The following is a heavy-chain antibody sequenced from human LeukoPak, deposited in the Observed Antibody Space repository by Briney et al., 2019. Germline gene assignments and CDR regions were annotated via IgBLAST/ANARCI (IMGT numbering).Heavy chain of an antibody. Sequence: ASVKVSCKASGYTFTSYGISWVRQAPGQGLEWMGWISAYNGNTNYAQKLQGRVTMTTDTSTSTAYMELRSLRSDDTAVYYCARVLKSSSSWYRAFDIWGQGTMVTVSS. V-gene: IGHV1-18*01. CDR2: ISAYNGNT. CDR1: GYTFTSYG. CDR3: ARVLKSSSSWYRAFDI. J-gene: IGHJ3*02. D-gene: IGHD6-13*01.